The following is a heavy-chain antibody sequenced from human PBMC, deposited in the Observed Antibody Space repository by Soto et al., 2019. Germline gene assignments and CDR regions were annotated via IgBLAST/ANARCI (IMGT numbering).Heavy chain of an antibody. J-gene: IGHJ4*02. V-gene: IGHV3-30*18. CDR3: AKDGEDLGFDY. CDR2: ISYDGSNK. D-gene: IGHD3-16*01. CDR1: GFTFSSYG. Sequence: QVQLVESGGGVVQPGRSLRLSCAASGFTFSSYGMHWVRHAPGKGLEWVAVISYDGSNKYYADSVKGRFTISRDNSKNTLYLQMNSLRAEDTAVYYRAKDGEDLGFDYWGQGTLVTVSS.